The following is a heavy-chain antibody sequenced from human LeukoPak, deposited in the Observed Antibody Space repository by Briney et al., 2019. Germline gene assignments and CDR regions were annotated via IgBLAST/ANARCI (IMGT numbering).Heavy chain of an antibody. J-gene: IGHJ4*02. D-gene: IGHD2-15*01. CDR1: GYTFTGYY. V-gene: IGHV1-2*06. CDR2: INPNSGGT. CDR3: ARERAGLPIDY. Sequence: ASVKVSCKASGYTFTGYYMHWVQQAPGQGLEWMGRINPNSGGTNYAQKFQGRVTMTRDTSISTAYMELSRLRSDDTAVYYCARERAGLPIDYWGQGTLVTVSS.